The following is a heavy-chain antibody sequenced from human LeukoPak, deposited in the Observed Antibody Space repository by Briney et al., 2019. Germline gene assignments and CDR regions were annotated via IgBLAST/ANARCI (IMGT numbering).Heavy chain of an antibody. CDR3: AREYYYDSSGLDY. D-gene: IGHD3-22*01. Sequence: GGSLRLSCAASGFTFSSYSMNWVRQAPGKGLEWVSYISSSSSTIYYADSVKGRFTISRDSAKNSLYLQMNSLRDEDTAVYYCAREYYYDSSGLDYWGQGTLVTVSS. J-gene: IGHJ4*02. CDR2: ISSSSSTI. V-gene: IGHV3-48*02. CDR1: GFTFSSYS.